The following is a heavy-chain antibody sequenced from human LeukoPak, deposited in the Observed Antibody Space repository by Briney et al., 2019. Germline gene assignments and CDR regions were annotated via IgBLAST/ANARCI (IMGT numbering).Heavy chain of an antibody. CDR2: IYYSGST. CDR3: ARDREGSGSYYAWSRGFDP. D-gene: IGHD3-10*01. Sequence: PSETLSLTCTVSGGSISSSSYYWGWIRQPPGKGLEWIGSIYYSGSTYYNPSLKSRVTISVDTSKNQFSLKLSSVTAADTAVYYCARDREGSGSYYAWSRGFDPWGQGTLVTVSS. J-gene: IGHJ5*02. CDR1: GGSISSSSYY. V-gene: IGHV4-39*07.